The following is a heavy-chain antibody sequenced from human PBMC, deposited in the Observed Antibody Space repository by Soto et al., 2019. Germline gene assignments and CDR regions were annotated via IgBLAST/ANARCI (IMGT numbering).Heavy chain of an antibody. CDR2: ISGSGGST. CDR3: AKDPPAGYGRAFDV. V-gene: IGHV3-23*01. J-gene: IGHJ3*01. CDR1: GFIFKNFA. D-gene: IGHD5-18*01. Sequence: VQLLDSGGGLVQPEGSLRLSCAASGFIFKNFALNWVRQAPGKGPEWLASISGSGGSTYYADSVKGRFTISRDNSNNTLFLQMNSLRVGDTAKYYCAKDPPAGYGRAFDVWGQGTVVTVSS.